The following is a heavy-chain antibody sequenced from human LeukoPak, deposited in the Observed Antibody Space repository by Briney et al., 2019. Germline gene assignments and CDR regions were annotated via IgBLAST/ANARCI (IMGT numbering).Heavy chain of an antibody. J-gene: IGHJ4*02. CDR3: ARVRYSSSSLDY. V-gene: IGHV3-21*01. CDR2: ISSSSSYI. D-gene: IGHD6-6*01. Sequence: PGGSLRLSCAASGFTFSSYSMNWVRQAPEKGLEWVSSISSSSSYIYYADSVKGRFTISRDNAKNSLYLQMNSLRAEDTAVYYCARVRYSSSSLDYWGQGTLVTVSS. CDR1: GFTFSSYS.